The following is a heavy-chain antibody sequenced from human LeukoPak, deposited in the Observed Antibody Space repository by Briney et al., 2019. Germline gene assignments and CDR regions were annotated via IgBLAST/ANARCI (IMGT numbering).Heavy chain of an antibody. CDR2: IFGSGGST. CDR3: VKVAKYYYGSETYYFFEH. Sequence: GGSLRLSCAASGFTFSSYAMSWVRQAPGKGLEWVSTIFGSGGSTYYADSVKGRFTISRDNSKNTLYLQMNSLRVEDTAIYYCVKVAKYYYGSETYYFFEHWGQGTPVTASS. V-gene: IGHV3-23*01. D-gene: IGHD3-10*01. J-gene: IGHJ4*02. CDR1: GFTFSSYA.